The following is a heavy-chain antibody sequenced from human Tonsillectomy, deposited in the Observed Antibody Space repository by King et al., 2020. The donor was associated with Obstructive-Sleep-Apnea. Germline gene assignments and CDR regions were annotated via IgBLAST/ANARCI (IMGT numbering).Heavy chain of an antibody. CDR1: GFPFNDAW. CDR2: IKSQGGGGTA. Sequence: VQLVESGGSLVKPGGSLRLSCAASGFPFNDAWMSWVRQAPGKGLEWVGRIKSQGGGGTADYAAPVQGRFTISRDDSKNTLYLQMNSLKTEDTAVYYCTCMTTVATIDYWGKGILVTVSS. CDR3: TCMTTVATIDY. D-gene: IGHD4-17*01. V-gene: IGHV3-15*01. J-gene: IGHJ4*02.